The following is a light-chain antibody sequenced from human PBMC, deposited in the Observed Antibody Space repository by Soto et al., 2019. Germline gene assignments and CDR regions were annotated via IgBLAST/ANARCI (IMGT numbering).Light chain of an antibody. J-gene: IGKJ5*01. CDR3: QQHETLIT. V-gene: IGKV3-20*01. Sequence: VLTQSPGTLSLSAGERATLSPTASQSGSSSFLAWSQQAPGQAPRLLIYGASSRATRIPDRFSGSGSGTYFTLTISRLEHEDFAVYYCQQHETLITFGQGTRVEIK. CDR1: QSGSSSF. CDR2: GAS.